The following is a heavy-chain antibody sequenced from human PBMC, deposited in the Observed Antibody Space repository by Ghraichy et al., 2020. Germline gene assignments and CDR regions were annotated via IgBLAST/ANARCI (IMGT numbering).Heavy chain of an antibody. V-gene: IGHV3-48*04. CDR2: ISSSSSTL. J-gene: IGHJ5*02. Sequence: LSLTCAASGFTFSSYSMNWVRQAPGKGLEWVSYISSSSSTLYYADSVKGRFTISRDNAKNSLYLQMNSLRAEDTAVYYCARDPVVPAAPLRGPWFDPWGQGTLVTVSS. CDR3: ARDPVVPAAPLRGPWFDP. CDR1: GFTFSSYS. D-gene: IGHD2-2*01.